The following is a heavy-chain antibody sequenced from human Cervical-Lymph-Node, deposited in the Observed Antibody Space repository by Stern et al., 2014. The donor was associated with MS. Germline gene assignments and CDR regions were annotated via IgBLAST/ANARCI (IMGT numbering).Heavy chain of an antibody. CDR3: ARQTTAWASDV. V-gene: IGHV5-51*01. D-gene: IGHD1-14*01. CDR1: GYTFSIYW. CDR2: ISPGDSET. Sequence: VQLVQSGAELIRPGASLKISCKGSGYTFSIYWIAWVRQMPGKGLEWMGIISPGDSETSYRPYFQGQVTMSADKSTSTAYLQWISLNASDTAMYFCARQTTAWASDVWGQGTLVTVSS. J-gene: IGHJ4*02.